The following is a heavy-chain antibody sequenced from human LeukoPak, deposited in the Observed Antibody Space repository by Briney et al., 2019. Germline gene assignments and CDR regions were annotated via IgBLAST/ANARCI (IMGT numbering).Heavy chain of an antibody. CDR2: ISGSGGST. V-gene: IGHV3-23*01. D-gene: IGHD6-19*01. J-gene: IGHJ4*02. CDR1: GFTFSSYS. CDR3: AKGYYGSGYREADY. Sequence: GGSLRLSCAASGFTFSSYSMNWVRQAPGKGLEWVSAISGSGGSTYYADSVKGRFTISRDNSKNTLYLQMNSLRAEDTAVYYCAKGYYGSGYREADYWGQGTLVTVSS.